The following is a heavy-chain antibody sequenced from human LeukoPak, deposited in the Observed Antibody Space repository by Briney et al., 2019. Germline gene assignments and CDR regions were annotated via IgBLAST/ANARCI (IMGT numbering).Heavy chain of an antibody. D-gene: IGHD2-2*02. Sequence: GGSLRLSCAASGFTFSSYAMHWVRQAPGKGLEWVAVISYDGSNKYYADSVKGRFTISRDNSKNTLYLQMNSLRAEDTAVYYCARSSRDCSSTSCYITHYYGMDVWGQGTTVTVSS. CDR1: GFTFSSYA. CDR3: ARSSRDCSSTSCYITHYYGMDV. J-gene: IGHJ6*02. V-gene: IGHV3-30-3*01. CDR2: ISYDGSNK.